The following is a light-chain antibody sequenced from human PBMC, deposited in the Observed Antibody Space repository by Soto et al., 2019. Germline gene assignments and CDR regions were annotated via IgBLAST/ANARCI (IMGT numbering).Light chain of an antibody. CDR2: GAS. J-gene: IGKJ3*01. CDR1: QGIRSY. CDR3: QQLNIFPPLFT. Sequence: DIQLTQSPFFLSASVGDRVTITCRASQGIRSYLAWYQQRPGKAPELLIYGASTLRTGVASRFSGSGSGTEFTLTISSLQPEDFATYFCQQLNIFPPLFTFGPGTKVD. V-gene: IGKV1-9*01.